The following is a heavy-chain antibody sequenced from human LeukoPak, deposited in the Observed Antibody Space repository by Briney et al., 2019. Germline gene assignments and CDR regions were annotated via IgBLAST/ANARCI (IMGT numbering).Heavy chain of an antibody. J-gene: IGHJ5*01. D-gene: IGHD1-26*01. Sequence: SETLTLTCAVSGDSMTNYYWSWIRQPAGQGLEWIGHIYVSGRTNYNPSFKSRVSMSIDTSKKQFSLNLTSVSAADTAVYFCARDRWELTPAKGWFDSWGQGTLCPVSP. CDR2: IYVSGRT. CDR3: ARDRWELTPAKGWFDS. V-gene: IGHV4-4*07. CDR1: GDSMTNYY.